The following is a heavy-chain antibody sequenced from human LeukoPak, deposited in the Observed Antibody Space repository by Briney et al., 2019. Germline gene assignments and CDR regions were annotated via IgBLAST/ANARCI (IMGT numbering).Heavy chain of an antibody. Sequence: GGSLRLACAASGFTVSSNYMSWVRQAPGKGLEWVSVIYSGGSTYYADSVKGRFTISRDNSKNTLYLQMNSLRAEDTAVYYCARDRGIDYYGSGSYYRHYYYYMDVWGKGTTVTVSS. CDR2: IYSGGST. CDR1: GFTVSSNY. D-gene: IGHD3-10*01. CDR3: ARDRGIDYYGSGSYYRHYYYYMDV. J-gene: IGHJ6*03. V-gene: IGHV3-53*01.